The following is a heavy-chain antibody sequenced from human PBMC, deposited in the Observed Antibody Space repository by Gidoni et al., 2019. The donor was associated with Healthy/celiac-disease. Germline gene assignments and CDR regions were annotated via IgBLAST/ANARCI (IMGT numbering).Heavy chain of an antibody. Sequence: QVQLQESGPGLVRPSQPLSLPSIVSGGPISSGGSYWSWIRQHPGKGLEWIGYIYYSGSTYYNPSLKSRVTISVDTSKNQFSLKLSSVTAADTAVYYCARAMVVAAFDYWGQGTLVTVSS. CDR1: GGPISSGGSY. CDR3: ARAMVVAAFDY. CDR2: IYYSGST. V-gene: IGHV4-31*03. J-gene: IGHJ4*02. D-gene: IGHD2-15*01.